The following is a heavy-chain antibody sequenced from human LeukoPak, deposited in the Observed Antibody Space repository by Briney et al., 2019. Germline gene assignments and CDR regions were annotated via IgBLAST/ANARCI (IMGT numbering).Heavy chain of an antibody. CDR3: ARDVTTVTADAFDI. CDR1: GGSFSGYY. J-gene: IGHJ3*02. D-gene: IGHD4-17*01. Sequence: SETLSLTCAVYGGSFSGYYWSWIRQPPGKGLEWIGEINHSGSTNYNPSLKSRVTISADTSKNQFSLKLSSVTAADTAVYYCARDVTTVTADAFDIWGQGTMVTVSS. CDR2: INHSGST. V-gene: IGHV4-34*01.